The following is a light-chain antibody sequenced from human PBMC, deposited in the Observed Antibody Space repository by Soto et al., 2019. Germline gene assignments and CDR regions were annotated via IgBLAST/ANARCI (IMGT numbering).Light chain of an antibody. CDR1: QPISTW. CDR2: DAS. Sequence: DIQVTQSPSTLSASVGDRVTITCRASQPISTWLAWYQEKPGKAPKLLIYDASSLEGGVPSRFSGSGSGTEFTLTISSLQPDDFATYYCHPYYYYRPTVGQGTKVDIK. J-gene: IGKJ1*01. V-gene: IGKV1-5*01. CDR3: HPYYYYRPT.